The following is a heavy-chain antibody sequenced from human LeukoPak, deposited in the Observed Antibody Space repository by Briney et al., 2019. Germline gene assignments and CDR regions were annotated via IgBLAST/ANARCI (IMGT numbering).Heavy chain of an antibody. D-gene: IGHD3-10*01. J-gene: IGHJ4*02. CDR1: GFTVSSNY. CDR2: TYSGGST. Sequence: PGGSLRLSCAASGFTVSSNYMSWVRQAPGKGLKWGLVTYSGGSTYYSDSVKGRFTISRDNSKNTLYLQMNSLRAEDTAVYYCAIRWFGELSLNYCGQGTLGTGSS. CDR3: AIRWFGELSLNY. V-gene: IGHV3-53*01.